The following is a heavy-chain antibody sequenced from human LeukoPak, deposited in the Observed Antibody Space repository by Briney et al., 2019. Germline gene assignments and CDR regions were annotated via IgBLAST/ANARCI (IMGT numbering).Heavy chain of an antibody. CDR1: GGSVSGGSYY. Sequence: PSETLSLTCTVSGGSVSGGSYYWSWIRQPPGKGLEWIGYIYYSGSTNYNPSLKSRVTISVDTSKNQFSLKLSSVTAADTAVYYCARSPGRRPDIVATQGALDYWGQGTLVTVSS. CDR3: ARSPGRRPDIVATQGALDY. CDR2: IYYSGST. D-gene: IGHD5-12*01. J-gene: IGHJ4*02. V-gene: IGHV4-61*01.